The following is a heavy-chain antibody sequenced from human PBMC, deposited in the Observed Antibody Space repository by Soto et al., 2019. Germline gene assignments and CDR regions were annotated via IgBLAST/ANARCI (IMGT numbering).Heavy chain of an antibody. J-gene: IGHJ4*02. CDR1: GGSFRSYY. Sequence: SEALSLTCAVYGGSFRSYYWTWIRQPPGKGLEWIGEINHSGTTNYKPSLRSRVTISVDTSKNQLSLKVSSVTAADTAVYYCARGRTLITGTSLDYWGQGTLVTVSS. V-gene: IGHV4-34*01. CDR3: ARGRTLITGTSLDY. CDR2: INHSGTT. D-gene: IGHD1-20*01.